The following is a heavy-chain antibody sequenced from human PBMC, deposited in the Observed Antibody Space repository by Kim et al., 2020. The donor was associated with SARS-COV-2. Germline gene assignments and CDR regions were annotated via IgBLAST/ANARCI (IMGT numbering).Heavy chain of an antibody. CDR1: GFTFGDYT. Sequence: GGSLRLSCAASGFTFGDYTMNWVRQIPGKGLEWVSGIGWNSNTVAYADSVKGRFTISRDNATSSLYLQLDHLRPEDTALYYCAKESPTLFDPWAQGTLVT. J-gene: IGHJ5*02. V-gene: IGHV3-9*01. CDR2: IGWNSNTV. CDR3: AKESPTLFDP.